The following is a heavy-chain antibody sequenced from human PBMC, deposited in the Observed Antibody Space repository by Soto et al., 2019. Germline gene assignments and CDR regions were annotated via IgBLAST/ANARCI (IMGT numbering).Heavy chain of an antibody. CDR3: ARDTSGSPQYYYYGMDV. Sequence: PGGSLRLSCAASGFTFSSYWMHWVRQAPGKGLVWVSRINSDGSSTSYADSVKGRFTISRDNAKNTLYLQMNSLRAEDTAVYYCARDTSGSPQYYYYGMDVWGQGTTVTVSS. V-gene: IGHV3-74*01. D-gene: IGHD1-26*01. CDR1: GFTFSSYW. CDR2: INSDGSST. J-gene: IGHJ6*02.